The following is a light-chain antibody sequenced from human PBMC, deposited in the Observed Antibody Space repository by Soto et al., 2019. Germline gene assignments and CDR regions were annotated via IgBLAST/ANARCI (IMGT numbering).Light chain of an antibody. Sequence: QSVLTQPASVSGAPGQGVTISCTGSSSNIGAGYDVHWYQQLPGTAPKLLIYGNSNRPSGVPVRFSGSTSGSSPSLVITLLRGEDEADYHCQSFYCGLINAVFGGGTKRTVL. CDR3: QSFYCGLINAV. CDR1: SSNIGAGYD. V-gene: IGLV1-40*01. J-gene: IGLJ2*01. CDR2: GNS.